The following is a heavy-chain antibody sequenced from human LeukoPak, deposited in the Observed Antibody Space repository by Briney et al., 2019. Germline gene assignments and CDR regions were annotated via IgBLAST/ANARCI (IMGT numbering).Heavy chain of an antibody. V-gene: IGHV3-11*01. CDR3: ARDPSYIAAAGTGYFDY. CDR2: ISSSGSTI. D-gene: IGHD6-13*01. CDR1: GFTFSAYD. Sequence: GGSLRLSCAASGFTFSAYDMSWIRQAPGKGLEWVSYISSSGSTIYYADSVKGRFTISRDNAKNSLYLQMNSLRAEDTAVYYCARDPSYIAAAGTGYFDYWGQGTLVTVSS. J-gene: IGHJ4*02.